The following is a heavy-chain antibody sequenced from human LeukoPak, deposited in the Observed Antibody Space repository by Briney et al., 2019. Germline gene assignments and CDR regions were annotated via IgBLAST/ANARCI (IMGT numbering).Heavy chain of an antibody. V-gene: IGHV3-7*01. D-gene: IGHD3-22*01. CDR3: ARTPPDYYDSSGYPASGWYFDY. CDR1: GFTFSSYW. Sequence: GGSLRLSCAASGFTFSSYWMSWVRQAPGKGLEWVANIKQDGSEKYYVDSVKGRFTISRDNAKNSLYLQMNSLRAEDTAVYYCARTPPDYYDSSGYPASGWYFDYWGQGTLVTVSS. CDR2: IKQDGSEK. J-gene: IGHJ4*02.